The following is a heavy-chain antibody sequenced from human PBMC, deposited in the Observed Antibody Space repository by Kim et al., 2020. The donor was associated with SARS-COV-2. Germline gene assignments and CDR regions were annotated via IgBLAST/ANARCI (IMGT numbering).Heavy chain of an antibody. CDR1: GFTFSTAS. CDR2: IIGSGGST. Sequence: GGSLRLSCAASGFTFSTASMSWVRQAPGKGLEWVAAIIGSGGSTYNAHSVKGRFTISRDSAKNTLYLQMNSLRAEDTAGYYCAKDRQVAGGIGDYWGQGTLVTVSP. D-gene: IGHD6-19*01. J-gene: IGHJ4*02. V-gene: IGHV3-23*01. CDR3: AKDRQVAGGIGDY.